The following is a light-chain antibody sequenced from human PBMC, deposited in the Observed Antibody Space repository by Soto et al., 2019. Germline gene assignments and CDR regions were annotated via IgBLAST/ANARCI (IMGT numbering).Light chain of an antibody. J-gene: IGKJ1*01. V-gene: IGKV3-15*01. CDR1: QNIRGS. Sequence: IVLTQAPASRSSSPEERVTLSWRASQNIRGSLAWYQQRPGQAPRLLIYAASTRATGIPARFSGSGSETEFTLTISSLKSEDFAVYYCQQYANWPKTFGQGTKVDIK. CDR2: AAS. CDR3: QQYANWPKT.